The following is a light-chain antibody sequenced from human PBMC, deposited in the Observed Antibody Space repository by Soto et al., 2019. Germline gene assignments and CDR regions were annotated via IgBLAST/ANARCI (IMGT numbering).Light chain of an antibody. Sequence: QSVLTQPPSVSGAPGQRVTISCTGSRSNIGAGYDVHWYQQLPGTAPKLLIYGNSIRPSGVPDRFSGSKSGTSASLAITGLQAEDEADYYCQSYDSSLSGAVFGGGTKLTVL. CDR3: QSYDSSLSGAV. CDR1: RSNIGAGYD. CDR2: GNS. J-gene: IGLJ3*02. V-gene: IGLV1-40*01.